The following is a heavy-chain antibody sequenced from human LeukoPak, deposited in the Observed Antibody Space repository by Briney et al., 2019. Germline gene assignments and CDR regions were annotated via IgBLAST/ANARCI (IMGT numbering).Heavy chain of an antibody. Sequence: PGGSLRLSCAASGFTFDTSVMGWVHQAPGRGLEWVSDISASDGRTFYADSVKGRFTISRDSSKDTLYLQMNSLRAEDTALYYCAKRRRPSGGAYDMWGPGTMVTVSS. J-gene: IGHJ3*02. D-gene: IGHD2-15*01. V-gene: IGHV3-23*01. CDR3: AKRRRPSGGAYDM. CDR1: GFTFDTSV. CDR2: ISASDGRT.